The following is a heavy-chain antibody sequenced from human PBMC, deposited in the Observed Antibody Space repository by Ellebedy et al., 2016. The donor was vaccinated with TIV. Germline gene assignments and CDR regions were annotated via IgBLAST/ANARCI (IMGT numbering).Heavy chain of an antibody. CDR2: IDPSGGST. CDR3: ARPSVVATIWAEPYYFDY. D-gene: IGHD5-12*01. V-gene: IGHV1-46*01. Sequence: AASVKVSCKASRYTFRGYYMHWVRHAPGQGLEWMGVIDPSGGSTSYAENFQDRVTMTRDTSTSTVYMELSSLRSEDSAVFYCARPSVVATIWAEPYYFDYWGQGTLVTVSS. J-gene: IGHJ4*02. CDR1: RYTFRGYY.